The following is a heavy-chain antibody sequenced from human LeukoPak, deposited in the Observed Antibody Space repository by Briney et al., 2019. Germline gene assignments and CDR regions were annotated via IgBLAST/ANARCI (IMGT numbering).Heavy chain of an antibody. J-gene: IGHJ4*02. D-gene: IGHD3-10*01. V-gene: IGHV3-30*18. CDR3: AKDTRGGWFGELLTHFDY. CDR2: ISYDGSNK. CDR1: GFTFSSYG. Sequence: GRSLRLSCAASGFTFSSYGMHWVRQAPGKGLEWVAVISYDGSNKYYADSVKGRFTISRDNSKNTLYLQMNSLRAEDTAVYYCAKDTRGGWFGELLTHFDYWGQGTLVTVSS.